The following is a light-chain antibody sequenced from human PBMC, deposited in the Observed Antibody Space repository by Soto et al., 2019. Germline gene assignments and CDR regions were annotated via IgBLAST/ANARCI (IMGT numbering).Light chain of an antibody. Sequence: QSALTQPPSASGSPGQSVAISCTGTSSDVGGYSYVSWYQQHPGKAPKLMIYDVSKRPSGVPDRFSGSKSGNTASLTVSGLQAEDEADYYCSSYAGTHIVFGTGTKVTVL. CDR2: DVS. V-gene: IGLV2-8*01. CDR1: SSDVGGYSY. J-gene: IGLJ1*01. CDR3: SSYAGTHIV.